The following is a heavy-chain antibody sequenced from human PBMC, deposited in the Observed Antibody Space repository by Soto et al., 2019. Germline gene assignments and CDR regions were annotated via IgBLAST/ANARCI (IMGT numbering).Heavy chain of an antibody. V-gene: IGHV3-74*01. CDR1: GFTFSSYW. J-gene: IGHJ4*02. CDR3: VRDRAYSGYDN. Sequence: GGSLRLSCAASGFTFSSYWMHWVRQAPGKGLVWVSRINTDGRSTTYADSVKGRFTISRDNAKNTLYPQMNSLRTEDTAVYYCVRDRAYSGYDNWGQGTLVTVSS. D-gene: IGHD5-12*01. CDR2: INTDGRST.